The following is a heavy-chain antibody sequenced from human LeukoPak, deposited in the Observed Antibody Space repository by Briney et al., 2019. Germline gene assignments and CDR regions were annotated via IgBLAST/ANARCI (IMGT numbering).Heavy chain of an antibody. CDR3: ARVVIDGYNHDY. CDR2: ISSSSSYI. D-gene: IGHD5-24*01. J-gene: IGHJ4*02. V-gene: IGHV3-21*01. CDR1: GFTFSSYS. Sequence: GGSLRLSCAASGFTFSSYSMTWVRQAPGKGLEWVSSISSSSSYIYYADSVKGRFTISRDNAKNSLYLQMNSLRAEDTAVYYCARVVIDGYNHDYWGQGTLVTVSS.